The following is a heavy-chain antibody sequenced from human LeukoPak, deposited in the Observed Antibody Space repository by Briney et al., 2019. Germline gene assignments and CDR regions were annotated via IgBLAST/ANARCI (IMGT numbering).Heavy chain of an antibody. J-gene: IGHJ4*02. Sequence: SETLSLTCNVSGYSISSGYYWAWIRQSPGKGLKWIGSIYHSGSTYYNPSLKSRVTMSVDTSKKQFSLNLSSVTAADTAVYYCATTPREYSSTWYYFDYWGQGILVTVSS. V-gene: IGHV4-38-2*02. CDR1: GYSISSGYY. CDR3: ATTPREYSSTWYYFDY. D-gene: IGHD6-13*01. CDR2: IYHSGST.